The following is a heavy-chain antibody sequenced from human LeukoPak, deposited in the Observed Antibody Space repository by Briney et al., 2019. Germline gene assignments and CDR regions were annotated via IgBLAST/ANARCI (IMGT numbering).Heavy chain of an antibody. CDR2: IRYDGSNK. CDR3: AKDVVEGFLEWFSYYFDY. Sequence: GGSLRLSCAASGFTFSSYGMHWVRQAPGKGLEWVAFIRYDGSNKYYADSVKGRFTISRDNSKNMLYLQMNSLRAEDTAVYYCAKDVVEGFLEWFSYYFDYWGRGTLVTVSS. J-gene: IGHJ4*02. CDR1: GFTFSSYG. D-gene: IGHD3-3*01. V-gene: IGHV3-30*02.